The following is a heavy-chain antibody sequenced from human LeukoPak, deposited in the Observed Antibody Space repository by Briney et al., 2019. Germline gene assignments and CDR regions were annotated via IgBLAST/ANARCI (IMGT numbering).Heavy chain of an antibody. J-gene: IGHJ6*03. V-gene: IGHV4-34*01. CDR1: GGSFSGYY. CDR2: INHSGST. CDR3: ARVYSSSSKTHYYYYMDV. Sequence: PSETLSLTCAVYGGSFSGYYWSWIRQPPGKGLEWIGEINHSGSTNYNPSLKSRVTISVDTSKNQLSLKLSSVTAADTAVYYCARVYSSSSKTHYYYYMDVWGKGTTVTVSS. D-gene: IGHD6-6*01.